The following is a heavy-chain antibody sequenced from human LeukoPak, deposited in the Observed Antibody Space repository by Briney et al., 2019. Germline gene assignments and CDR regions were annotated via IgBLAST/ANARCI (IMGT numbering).Heavy chain of an antibody. CDR1: GFTVSSNY. CDR2: IYSDGST. D-gene: IGHD3-3*01. J-gene: IGHJ4*02. Sequence: GSLRLSCAASGFTVSSNYMSWVRQAPGKGLEWVSVIYSDGSTYYADSVKGRFTISRDNSKNTLYLQMNSLRAEDTAVYYCARDVLGRSGEQLDYWGQGTLVTVSS. V-gene: IGHV3-53*01. CDR3: ARDVLGRSGEQLDY.